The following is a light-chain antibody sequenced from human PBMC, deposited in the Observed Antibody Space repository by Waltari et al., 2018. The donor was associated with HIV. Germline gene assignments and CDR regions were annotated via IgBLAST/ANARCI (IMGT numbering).Light chain of an antibody. CDR1: NSGSKN. V-gene: IGLV3-9*01. CDR2: RDS. Sequence: SYELTQPLTVSVALGQTARINCGGNNSGSKNVHWYHQKPGQAPVLFIYRDSNRPSGIPERFAGSNSGNTATLTISRAQAGDEADYYCQVWDSSTAKVFGGGTKLTVL. J-gene: IGLJ2*01. CDR3: QVWDSSTAKV.